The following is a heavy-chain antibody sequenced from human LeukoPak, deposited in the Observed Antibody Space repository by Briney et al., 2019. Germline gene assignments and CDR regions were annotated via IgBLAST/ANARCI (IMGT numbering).Heavy chain of an antibody. J-gene: IGHJ4*02. CDR3: ARDGIRGYYADF. CDR2: IHNSGST. D-gene: IGHD3-22*01. V-gene: IGHV4-59*01. CDR1: GGSIGNFY. Sequence: SETLSLTCAVSGGSIGNFYWSWIRQPPGKGLEWLGYIHNSGSTDYNPSLKSRVTISVDTSKSQFSLQLTSLTPADTAVYYCARDGIRGYYADFWGQGILVTISS.